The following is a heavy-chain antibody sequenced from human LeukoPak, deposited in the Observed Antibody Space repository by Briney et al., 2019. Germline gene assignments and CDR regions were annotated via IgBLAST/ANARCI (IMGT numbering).Heavy chain of an antibody. CDR3: ARNPYDYVWGSYDY. D-gene: IGHD3-16*01. Sequence: SETLSLTCAVSGDSINSGDWWSWVRQPPGQGLEWIGEIYRNGNTNYNPSLKSRVTISVDKSKNQFSLRLTSVTAADTAVFYCARNPYDYVWGSYDYWGQGTLVTVSS. CDR1: GDSINSGDW. J-gene: IGHJ4*02. V-gene: IGHV4-4*02. CDR2: IYRNGNT.